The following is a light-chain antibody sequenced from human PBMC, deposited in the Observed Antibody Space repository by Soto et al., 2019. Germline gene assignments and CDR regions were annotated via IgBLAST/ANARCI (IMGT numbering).Light chain of an antibody. V-gene: IGKV1-5*01. J-gene: IGKJ1*01. CDR3: QQYNSYSPTWT. Sequence: DIPMTQSPSTLSASVGDRVTITCRASQSISSWLAWYQQKPGKAPKLLIYDASSLESGVPSRFSGSGSGTEFTLTISSLQPDDFATYYCQQYNSYSPTWTFGQGTKVDI. CDR1: QSISSW. CDR2: DAS.